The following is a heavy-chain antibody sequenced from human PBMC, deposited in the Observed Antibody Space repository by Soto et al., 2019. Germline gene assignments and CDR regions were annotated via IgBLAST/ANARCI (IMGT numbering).Heavy chain of an antibody. Sequence: QVQLVESGGDLVKRGGSLRLSCAASGYTFSDYYMSWIRQAPGKGLEWISYIDTSSTKIYYADSVKGRFTISRDNAKNSLYPEKNSLGDEETAVYYCANPDDMWGGYPSPVDYWGQGTLVTVSS. D-gene: IGHD3-16*01. J-gene: IGHJ4*02. CDR1: GYTFSDYY. V-gene: IGHV3-11*01. CDR2: IDTSSTKI. CDR3: ANPDDMWGGYPSPVDY.